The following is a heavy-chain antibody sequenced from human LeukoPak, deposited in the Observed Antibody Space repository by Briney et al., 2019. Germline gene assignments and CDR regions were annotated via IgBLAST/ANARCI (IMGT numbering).Heavy chain of an antibody. J-gene: IGHJ6*02. CDR1: GITVSNNY. CDR3: VRDQFS. CDR2: TYSGET. Sequence: GGSLRLSCAASGITVSNNYMSWVRQAPGRLEWLSVTYSGETQYADSVKGRFTISRDDSKNTLYLQMNSLGAEDTAIYYCVRDQFSWGQGTTVTVSS. V-gene: IGHV3-66*01. D-gene: IGHD3-3*01.